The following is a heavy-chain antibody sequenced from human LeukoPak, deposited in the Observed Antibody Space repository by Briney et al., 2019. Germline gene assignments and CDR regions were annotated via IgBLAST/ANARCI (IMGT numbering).Heavy chain of an antibody. CDR3: ARGIAAAGDFDY. V-gene: IGHV4-61*01. CDR1: GGSVSSGSYY. J-gene: IGHJ4*02. D-gene: IGHD6-13*01. Sequence: SETLSLTCSVSGGSVSSGSYYWSWIRQPPGKGLEWIGYIYYSGSTNYNPSLKSRVTISVDTSKNQFSLKLSSVTAADTAVYYCARGIAAAGDFDYWGQGTLVTVSS. CDR2: IYYSGST.